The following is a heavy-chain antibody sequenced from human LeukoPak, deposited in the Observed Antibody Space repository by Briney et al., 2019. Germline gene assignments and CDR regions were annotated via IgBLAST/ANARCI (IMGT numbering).Heavy chain of an antibody. CDR2: IYYSRNT. CDR1: GGSISSSAFH. CDR3: ARHLNYYYYYYMDV. V-gene: IGHV4-39*01. J-gene: IGHJ6*03. Sequence: SETLSLTCTVSGGSISSSAFHWGWIRQPPGKGLEWIGSIYYSRNTYYNPSLKSRVTISVDTSENQFSLNLTSVTAADTAVYFCARHLNYYYYYYMDVWGKGTTVTVSS.